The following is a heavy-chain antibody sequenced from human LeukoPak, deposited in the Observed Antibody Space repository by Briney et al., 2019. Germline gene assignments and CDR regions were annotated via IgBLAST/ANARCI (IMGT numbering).Heavy chain of an antibody. V-gene: IGHV3-73*01. CDR3: TRGGRPDSIVGANDY. CDR1: GFTFSGSA. CDR2: IRSKANSYAT. J-gene: IGHJ4*02. D-gene: IGHD1-26*01. Sequence: GGSLRLSCAASGFTFSGSAMHWVRQASGKGLEWVGRIRSKANSYATAYAASVKGRFTISRDDSKNTAYLQMNSLRTEDTAVYYCTRGGRPDSIVGANDYWGQGTLVTVSS.